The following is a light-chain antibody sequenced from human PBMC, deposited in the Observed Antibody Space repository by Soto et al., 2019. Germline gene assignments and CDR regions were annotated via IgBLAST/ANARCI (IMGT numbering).Light chain of an antibody. J-gene: IGLJ3*02. CDR3: QSYDSSLSGWV. CDR2: ANS. Sequence: QSVLTQPPSVSGAPGQRVTISCTGSSSNIGAGYDVHWYQQLPGTTPKLLIYANSNRPSGVPDRFSVSKSGTSASLAITGLQAEDEADYYYQSYDSSLSGWVFGGGTKLTVL. CDR1: SSNIGAGYD. V-gene: IGLV1-40*01.